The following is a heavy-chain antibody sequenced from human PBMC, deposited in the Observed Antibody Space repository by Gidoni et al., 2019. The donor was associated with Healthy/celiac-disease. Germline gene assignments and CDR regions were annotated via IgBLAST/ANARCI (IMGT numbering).Heavy chain of an antibody. CDR2: INPNSGGT. V-gene: IGHV1-2*06. D-gene: IGHD6-13*01. CDR1: GYTFTGYY. Sequence: ASGYTFTGYYMHWVRQAPGQGLEWMGRINPNSGGTNYAQKFQGRVTMTRDTSISTAYMELSRLRSDDTAVYYCARERGSSWYRVDYWGQGTLVTVSS. J-gene: IGHJ4*02. CDR3: ARERGSSWYRVDY.